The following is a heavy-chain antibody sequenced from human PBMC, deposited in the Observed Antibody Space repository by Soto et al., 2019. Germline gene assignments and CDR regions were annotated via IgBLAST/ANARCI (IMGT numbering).Heavy chain of an antibody. CDR2: INAGNGNT. Sequence: ASLKVSCKASGYTFTSYAMHWVRQAPGQRLEWMGWINAGNGNTKYSQKFQGRVTITRDTSASTAYMELSSLRSEDTAVYYCARERSGTTPSWFDPWGQGTLVTVSS. CDR1: GYTFTSYA. CDR3: ARERSGTTPSWFDP. D-gene: IGHD1-7*01. J-gene: IGHJ5*02. V-gene: IGHV1-3*01.